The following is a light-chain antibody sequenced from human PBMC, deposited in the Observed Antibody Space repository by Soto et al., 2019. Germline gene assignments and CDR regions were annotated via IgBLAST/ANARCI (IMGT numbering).Light chain of an antibody. Sequence: AIQMTQSPSSLSTSVGDRVTITCRASQGISFAVSWYQQKPGKAPKLLIYAASSLQSGVTSRFSGSGAGTDCTLTISSLQPEDFATYYCLQDYNFPYNFGQGTKLEIK. CDR1: QGISFA. J-gene: IGKJ2*01. CDR2: AAS. CDR3: LQDYNFPYN. V-gene: IGKV1-6*01.